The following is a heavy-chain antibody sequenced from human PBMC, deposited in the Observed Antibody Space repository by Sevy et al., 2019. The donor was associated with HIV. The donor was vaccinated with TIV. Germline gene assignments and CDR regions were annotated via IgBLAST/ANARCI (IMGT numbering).Heavy chain of an antibody. CDR2: INPNSGGT. CDR1: GYTFTGYY. D-gene: IGHD3-22*01. CDR3: ARGFYYYDSSGYYWP. J-gene: IGHJ5*02. V-gene: IGHV1-2*02. Sequence: ASVKVSCKASGYTFTGYYMHWVRQAPGLGLEWMGWINPNSGGTNYAQKFQGRVTMTRDTSISTAYMELSRMRSDDTAVYYCARGFYYYDSSGYYWPWGQGTLVTVSS.